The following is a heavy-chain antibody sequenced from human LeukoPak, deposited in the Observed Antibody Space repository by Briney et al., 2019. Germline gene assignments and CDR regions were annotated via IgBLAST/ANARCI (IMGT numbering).Heavy chain of an antibody. Sequence: PGRSLRLSCAASGFTFSSIGMHWVRQAPGKGLEWVAVIWYDGSKTYYADSVKGRFTISRDTSKNTLHLQMNSLRAEDTALYYCARDRGSFGPEIDYWGQGTLVTVSS. J-gene: IGHJ4*02. CDR3: ARDRGSFGPEIDY. CDR2: IWYDGSKT. V-gene: IGHV3-33*01. CDR1: GFTFSSIG. D-gene: IGHD5-18*01.